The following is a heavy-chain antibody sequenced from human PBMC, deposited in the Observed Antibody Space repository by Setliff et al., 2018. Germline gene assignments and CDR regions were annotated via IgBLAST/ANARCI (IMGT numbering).Heavy chain of an antibody. CDR2: IHYRGTT. J-gene: IGHJ4*02. D-gene: IGHD1-1*01. Sequence: KPSETLSLTCTVSGASISSGTYYWAWIRQPPGKGLEWIGRIHYRGTTYSNASLASRLTISVDTAKNQFSLKLTSVTAADTAVYYCARVDPTRGLEGDFDYWGQGTLVTVSS. CDR1: GASISSGTYY. V-gene: IGHV4-39*01. CDR3: ARVDPTRGLEGDFDY.